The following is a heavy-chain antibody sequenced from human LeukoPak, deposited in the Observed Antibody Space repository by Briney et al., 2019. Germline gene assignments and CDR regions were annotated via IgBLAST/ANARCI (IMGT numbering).Heavy chain of an antibody. Sequence: SETLSLTCTVSGGSISSSSYYWGWIRQPPGKGLEWIGSIYYSGSTYYNPSLKSRVTISVDTSKNQFSLKLSSVTAADTAVYYCARHSSVDFWSGYYDYFDYWGQGTLVTVSP. CDR1: GGSISSSSYY. V-gene: IGHV4-39*01. CDR3: ARHSSVDFWSGYYDYFDY. J-gene: IGHJ4*02. D-gene: IGHD3-3*01. CDR2: IYYSGST.